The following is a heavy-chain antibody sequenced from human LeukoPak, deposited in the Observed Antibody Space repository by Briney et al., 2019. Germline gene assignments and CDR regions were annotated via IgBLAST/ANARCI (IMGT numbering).Heavy chain of an antibody. Sequence: PSETLSLTCTVSGGSISSYYWGWIRQPPGKGLEWIGSIYYSGSTYYNPSLKSRVTISVDTSKNQFSLKLSSVTAADTAVYYCARDIYARDAFDIWGQGTMVTVSS. CDR2: IYYSGST. CDR1: GGSISSYY. CDR3: ARDIYARDAFDI. J-gene: IGHJ3*02. V-gene: IGHV4-39*07. D-gene: IGHD5/OR15-5a*01.